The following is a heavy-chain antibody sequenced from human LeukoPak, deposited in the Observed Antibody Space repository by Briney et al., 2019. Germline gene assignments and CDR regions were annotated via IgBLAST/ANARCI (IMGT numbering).Heavy chain of an antibody. J-gene: IGHJ4*02. CDR1: GFTFNSYW. V-gene: IGHV3-74*01. Sequence: GGSLRLSCAASGFTFNSYWMVWFRQAPGKGLVWVSCINPDGSWTLHADSVKGRFAISRDNGENSLYLQMNSLRGEDTTVYYCARDGGRDSTYWYYYWGQGTLVTVSS. D-gene: IGHD6-13*01. CDR3: ARDGGRDSTYWYYY. CDR2: INPDGSWT.